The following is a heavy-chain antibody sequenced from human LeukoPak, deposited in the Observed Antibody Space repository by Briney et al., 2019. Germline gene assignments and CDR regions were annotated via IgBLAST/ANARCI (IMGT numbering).Heavy chain of an antibody. Sequence: GGSLRLSCAASGFTFSSYAMSWVRQAPGKGLEWVSAISGSGGSTYYADSVKGRFTISRDNSKNTLYLQMNSLRAEDTAVYYCAKVPTFYDILTGPEGYWGQGTLVTVSS. J-gene: IGHJ4*02. CDR1: GFTFSSYA. D-gene: IGHD3-9*01. V-gene: IGHV3-23*01. CDR2: ISGSGGST. CDR3: AKVPTFYDILTGPEGY.